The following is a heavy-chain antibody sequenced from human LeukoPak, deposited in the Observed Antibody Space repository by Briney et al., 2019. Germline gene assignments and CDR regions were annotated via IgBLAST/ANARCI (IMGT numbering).Heavy chain of an antibody. J-gene: IGHJ5*02. V-gene: IGHV4-61*01. Sequence: SETLSLTCTVSGASVSSASYWTWIRQPPGKGVEWIAHICNGVNTNYNPSLKSRVTISVDTSKNQFSLRLNSVTAADTAVYYCARSRAFNSGAFDPWGQGSLVTVSS. CDR1: GASVSSASY. CDR2: ICNGVNT. CDR3: ARSRAFNSGAFDP. D-gene: IGHD1-26*01.